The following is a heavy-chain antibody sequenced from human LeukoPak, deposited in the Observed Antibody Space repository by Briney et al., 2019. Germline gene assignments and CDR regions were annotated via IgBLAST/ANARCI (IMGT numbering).Heavy chain of an antibody. CDR3: ARERGDYYFDY. CDR2: IYSSVST. CDR1: GGSISSGSYS. J-gene: IGHJ4*02. D-gene: IGHD4-17*01. Sequence: PSETLSLTCTVSGGSISSGSYSWTWIRQPAGKGLEWIGHIYSSVSTYYNPSLKSRVTISVDTSKNQFSLKLSSVTAADTAVYYCARERGDYYFDYWGQGTLVTVSS. V-gene: IGHV4-61*09.